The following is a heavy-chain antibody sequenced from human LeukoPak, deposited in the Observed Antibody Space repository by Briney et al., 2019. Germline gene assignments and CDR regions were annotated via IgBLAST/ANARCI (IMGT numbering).Heavy chain of an antibody. J-gene: IGHJ2*01. CDR1: GFTFSSYA. V-gene: IGHV3-23*01. CDR3: AKQPRVSNYWYFDL. CDR2: FSGSGGTT. Sequence: GGSLRLSCAASGFTFSSYAMSWVRQAPGKGLEWVSAFSGSGGTTSYADPVRGRFTISRDNSKNTLYLQMNSLRTEDTAIYLCAKQPRVSNYWYFDLWGRGTLVTVSS.